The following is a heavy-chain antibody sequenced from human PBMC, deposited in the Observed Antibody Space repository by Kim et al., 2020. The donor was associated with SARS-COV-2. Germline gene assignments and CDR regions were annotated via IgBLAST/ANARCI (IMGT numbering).Heavy chain of an antibody. D-gene: IGHD6-19*01. CDR1: GFTFSSYG. Sequence: GGSLRLSCAXSGFTFSSYGMHWVRQAPGKGLEWVAVIWYDGSNKYYADSVKGRFTISRDNSKNTLYLQMNSLRAEDTAVYYCARATREQWRAHFEYWGQGTLVTVSS. CDR3: ARATREQWRAHFEY. CDR2: IWYDGSNK. J-gene: IGHJ4*02. V-gene: IGHV3-33*01.